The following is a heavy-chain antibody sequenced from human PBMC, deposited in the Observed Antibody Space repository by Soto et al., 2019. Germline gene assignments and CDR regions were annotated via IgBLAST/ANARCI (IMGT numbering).Heavy chain of an antibody. CDR3: ARDERPHSFADWFDP. V-gene: IGHV3-33*01. J-gene: IGHJ5*02. CDR2: IWYDGSNK. Sequence: PGGSLRLSCAASGFTFSSYGMHWVRQAPGKGLEWVAVIWYDGSNKYYADSVKGRFTISRDNSKNTLYLQMNSLRAEDTAVYYCARDERPHSFADWFDPWGQGTLVTVSS. CDR1: GFTFSSYG. D-gene: IGHD2-21*01.